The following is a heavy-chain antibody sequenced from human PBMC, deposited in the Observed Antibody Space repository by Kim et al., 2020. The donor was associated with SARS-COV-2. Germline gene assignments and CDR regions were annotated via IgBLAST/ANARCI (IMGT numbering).Heavy chain of an antibody. CDR1: GFTFSDHA. J-gene: IGHJ4*02. V-gene: IGHV3-23*01. CDR2: ISNSGGST. D-gene: IGHD6-13*01. CDR3: ARDEGGIADRVFVF. Sequence: GGSLRLSCAASGFTFSDHAMNWVRQAPGKGPEWVSGISNSGGSTHYAGSVKGRSTISRDNAKTTMYLQMNSLSGDDTAIYYCARDEGGIADRVFVFWGQG.